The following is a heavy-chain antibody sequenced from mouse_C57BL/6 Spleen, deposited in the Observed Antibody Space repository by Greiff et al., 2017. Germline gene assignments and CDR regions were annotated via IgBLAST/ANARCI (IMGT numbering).Heavy chain of an antibody. Sequence: VQLQQSGAELARPGASVKMSCKASGYTFTSYTMHWVKQRPGQGLEWIGYINPSSGYTKYNQKFKDKATLTADKSSTTAYMQLSSLTSEYSAVYYCARKEAYYSNYGLFDYWGQGTTLTVSS. J-gene: IGHJ2*01. V-gene: IGHV1-4*01. CDR2: INPSSGYT. CDR3: ARKEAYYSNYGLFDY. CDR1: GYTFTSYT. D-gene: IGHD2-5*01.